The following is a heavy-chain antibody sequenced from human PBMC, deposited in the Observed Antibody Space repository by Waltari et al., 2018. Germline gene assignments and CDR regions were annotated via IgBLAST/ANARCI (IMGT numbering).Heavy chain of an antibody. Sequence: EVQLVESGGGLVQPGGSLRLSCAASGFAFPNSAMNWVRQAPGKGLEWVSSISGSGSTTWTAASVKGRFTISRDNSKNTLYLQMNSLRAEDTAVYYCAKDVSIFDYWGQGTLVTVSS. CDR1: GFAFPNSA. J-gene: IGHJ4*02. CDR3: AKDVSIFDY. V-gene: IGHV3-23*04. CDR2: ISGSGSTT.